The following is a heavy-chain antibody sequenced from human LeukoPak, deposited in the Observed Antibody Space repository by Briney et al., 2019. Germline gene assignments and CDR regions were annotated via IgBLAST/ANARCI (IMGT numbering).Heavy chain of an antibody. Sequence: GGSLRLSCAASGFSFSSNAMSWVRQAPGKGLEWVSAISGSGGRTYYADSVKGRFTISRDNSKNTLYLQMNSLGAEDTAVYYCAKDRSDVLLWFGDLRATDYWGQGTLVTVSS. CDR3: AKDRSDVLLWFGDLRATDY. CDR2: ISGSGGRT. J-gene: IGHJ4*02. V-gene: IGHV3-23*01. D-gene: IGHD3-10*01. CDR1: GFSFSSNA.